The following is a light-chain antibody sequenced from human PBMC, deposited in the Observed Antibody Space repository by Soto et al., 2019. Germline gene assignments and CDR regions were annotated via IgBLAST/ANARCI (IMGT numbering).Light chain of an antibody. CDR1: HIVSSNY. Sequence: EIVLTQSPGTLSLSPGERATLSCRPSHIVSSNYLAWYQQKPGQAPRPLIYGASSRATCIPDRFSGSGAGTDFTLTISRLEPEDFAVYYCQQYGSSPWTFGQGTK. CDR3: QQYGSSPWT. CDR2: GAS. V-gene: IGKV3-20*01. J-gene: IGKJ1*01.